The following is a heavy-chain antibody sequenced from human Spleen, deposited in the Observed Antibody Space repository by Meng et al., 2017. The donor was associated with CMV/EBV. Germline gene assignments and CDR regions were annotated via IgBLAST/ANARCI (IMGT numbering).Heavy chain of an antibody. V-gene: IGHV1-18*01. CDR3: ARRGPSYCGVDCLAWFDP. CDR1: GYTFTSYG. J-gene: IGHJ5*02. Sequence: ASVKVSCKASGYTFTSYGVNWVRQAPGQGLEWLGWIRVYNGDTKYAQKFQDRVTMTTDTSTSTAYLELRSLRSDETAVYYCARRGPSYCGVDCLAWFDPWGQGTLVTVSS. D-gene: IGHD2-21*01. CDR2: IRVYNGDT.